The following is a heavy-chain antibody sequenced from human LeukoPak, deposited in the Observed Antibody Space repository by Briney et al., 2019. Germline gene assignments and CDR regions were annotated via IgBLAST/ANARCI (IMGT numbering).Heavy chain of an antibody. CDR1: GYTFTSYD. Sequence: GASVKVSCKASGYTFTSYDINWVRQAPGQGLEGMGWMNPNSGNTGYAQKFQGRVTMTRNTSISTAYMELSSLRSEDTAVYYCARGWVPYGMDVWGQGTTVTVSS. V-gene: IGHV1-8*01. J-gene: IGHJ6*02. CDR3: ARGWVPYGMDV. CDR2: MNPNSGNT. D-gene: IGHD3-10*01.